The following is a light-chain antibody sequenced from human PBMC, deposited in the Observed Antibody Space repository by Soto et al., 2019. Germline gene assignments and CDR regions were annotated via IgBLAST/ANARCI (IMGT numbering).Light chain of an antibody. J-gene: IGKJ1*01. CDR1: QSVSSSY. CDR2: GAS. V-gene: IGKV3D-20*02. CDR3: QQRSSWPRT. Sequence: EIVLTQSPGNLSLSPGERATLSCRASQSVSSSYLAWYQQKPGQAPRLLIYGASSRATGIPDRFSGSGSGTDFTLTISRLEPEDFAVYYCQQRSSWPRTFGQGTKVDIK.